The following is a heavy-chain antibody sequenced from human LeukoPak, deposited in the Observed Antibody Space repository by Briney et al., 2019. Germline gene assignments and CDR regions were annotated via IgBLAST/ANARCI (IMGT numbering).Heavy chain of an antibody. CDR3: ARHPRPTYYGSGSSDY. CDR1: GGSFSAYH. CDR2: IYYSGST. D-gene: IGHD3-10*01. J-gene: IGHJ4*02. V-gene: IGHV4-34*01. Sequence: SETLSLTCAVYGGSFSAYHWSWIRQPPGKGLEWIGSIYYSGSTYYNPSLKSRVTISVDTSKNQFSLKLSSVTAADTAVYYCARHPRPTYYGSGSSDYWGQGTLVTVSS.